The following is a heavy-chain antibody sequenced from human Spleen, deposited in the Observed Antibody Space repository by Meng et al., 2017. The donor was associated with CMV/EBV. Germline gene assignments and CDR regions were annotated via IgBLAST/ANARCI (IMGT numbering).Heavy chain of an antibody. J-gene: IGHJ6*02. Sequence: GESLKISCAASGFTFSSHAMSWVRQAPGKGLEWVSAISGSGGSTYYADSVKGRFTISRDNSKNSLYLQMNSLRAEDTALYYCAKDADPTICSSTSCYNWYYYGMDVWGQGTTVTVSS. CDR2: ISGSGGST. V-gene: IGHV3-23*01. D-gene: IGHD2-2*02. CDR1: GFTFSSHA. CDR3: AKDADPTICSSTSCYNWYYYGMDV.